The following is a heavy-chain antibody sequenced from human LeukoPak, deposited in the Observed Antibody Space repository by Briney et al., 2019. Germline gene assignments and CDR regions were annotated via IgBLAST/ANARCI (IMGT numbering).Heavy chain of an antibody. Sequence: ASVKVSCKASGYTFTSYGISWVRQAPGQGLEWMGWISAYNGNTNYAQKLQGRVIMTTDTSTSTAYMELRSLRSDDTAVYYCAREPTSLLWFGELYYYYYGMDVWGQGTTVTVSS. CDR1: GYTFTSYG. J-gene: IGHJ6*02. D-gene: IGHD3-10*01. CDR3: AREPTSLLWFGELYYYYYGMDV. V-gene: IGHV1-18*01. CDR2: ISAYNGNT.